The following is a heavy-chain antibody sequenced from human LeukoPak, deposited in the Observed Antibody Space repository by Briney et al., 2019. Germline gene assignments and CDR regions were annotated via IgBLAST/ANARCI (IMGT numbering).Heavy chain of an antibody. CDR2: ISYSGSS. D-gene: IGHD3-22*01. V-gene: IGHV4-59*08. CDR3: ARGGLRSSGPLLPDY. Sequence: SETLSLTCTVSGVSISSYYWIWIRQPPGKGLEWIGYISYSGSSYYNPSLRRRVTISVDASKRQFPLMLSSVAAEDTAVYYCARGGLRSSGPLLPDYWGQGTLVTVSS. J-gene: IGHJ4*02. CDR1: GVSISSYY.